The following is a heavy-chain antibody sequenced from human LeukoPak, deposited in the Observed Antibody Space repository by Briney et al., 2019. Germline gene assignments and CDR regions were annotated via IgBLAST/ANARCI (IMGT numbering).Heavy chain of an antibody. Sequence: PSETLSLTCTVCGGSISSYYWSWIRQPPGKGLEWIGYIYYSGSTNYNPSLKSRVTISVDTSKNQFSLKLSSVTAADTAVYYCARCSVHARPFHYDFWSGPYYYYYMDVWGKGTTVTVSS. V-gene: IGHV4-59*01. D-gene: IGHD3-3*01. J-gene: IGHJ6*03. CDR2: IYYSGST. CDR3: ARCSVHARPFHYDFWSGPYYYYYMDV. CDR1: GGSISSYY.